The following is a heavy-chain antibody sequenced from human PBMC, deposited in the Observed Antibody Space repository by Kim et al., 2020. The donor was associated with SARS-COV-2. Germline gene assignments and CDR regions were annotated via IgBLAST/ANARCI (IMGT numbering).Heavy chain of an antibody. CDR2: INTNTGNP. J-gene: IGHJ6*02. V-gene: IGHV7-4-1*02. D-gene: IGHD3-10*01. Sequence: ASVKVSCKASGYTFTSYAMNWVRQAPGQGLEWMGWINTNTGNPTYAQGFTGRFVFSLDTSVSTAYLQISSLKAEDTAVYYCARDPGGFDRKHYYGMDVWGQGTTVTVSS. CDR3: ARDPGGFDRKHYYGMDV. CDR1: GYTFTSYA.